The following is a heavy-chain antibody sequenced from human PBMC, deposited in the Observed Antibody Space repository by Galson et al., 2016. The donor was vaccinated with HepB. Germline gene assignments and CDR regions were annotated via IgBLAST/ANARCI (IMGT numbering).Heavy chain of an antibody. CDR1: SGSISSSGYF. CDR3: AKHWEHYYASSAFPPGLDL. V-gene: IGHV4-39*01. D-gene: IGHD3-22*01. CDR2: VYYKGIT. Sequence: SETLSLTCTVSSGSISSSGYFWGWIRQPPGKGLEWIGTVYYKGITYYNPPLKSRVTISVDTSKNQFSLKLTSVTAADTAVSYCAKHWEHYYASSAFPPGLDLWGQGALVTVSS. J-gene: IGHJ4*02.